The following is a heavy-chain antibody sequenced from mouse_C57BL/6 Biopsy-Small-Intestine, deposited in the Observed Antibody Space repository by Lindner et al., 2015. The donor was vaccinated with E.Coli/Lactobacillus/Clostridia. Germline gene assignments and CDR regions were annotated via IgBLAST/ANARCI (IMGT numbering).Heavy chain of an antibody. CDR3: AKVSTGVVRGPWAEFDY. Sequence: SVKVSCKASGYTFTDYYINWVRQAPGQGLEWVVWINPNNGGTNIPQKFQGHVSLTRDTSISTAYMEVFGLTSDDTAVYFCAKVSTGVVRGPWAEFDYWGQGSLVTVSS. CDR2: INPNNGGT. J-gene: IGHJ4*01. D-gene: IGHD1-1*02. CDR1: GYTFTDYY. V-gene: IGHV1-26*01.